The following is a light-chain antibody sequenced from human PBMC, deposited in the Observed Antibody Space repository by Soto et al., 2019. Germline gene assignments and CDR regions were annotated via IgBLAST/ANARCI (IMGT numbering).Light chain of an antibody. J-gene: IGLJ1*01. CDR3: CSYAGSITYV. Sequence: ALTQPASVSGSPGQSITISCTGTSSDVGSYNLVSWYQQHPGKAPKLMIYEGSKRPSGVSNRFSGSKSGNTASLTISGLQAEDEADYYCCSYAGSITYVFGTGTKVTVL. CDR1: SSDVGSYNL. V-gene: IGLV2-23*01. CDR2: EGS.